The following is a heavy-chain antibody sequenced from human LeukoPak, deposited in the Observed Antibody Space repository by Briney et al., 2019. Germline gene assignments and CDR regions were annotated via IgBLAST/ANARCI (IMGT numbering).Heavy chain of an antibody. CDR1: GYSFSSYW. CDR2: ICPDASDI. J-gene: IGHJ4*02. D-gene: IGHD2-8*01. V-gene: IGHV5-51*01. CDR3: ATTPYYTTNGYCDY. Sequence: GESLKISCKGSGYSFSSYWTGWVRQLPGKGLEWMGIICPDASDIRYTPSFQGQVTISADKSINTAYLQWSSLEASDTAIYYCATTPYYTTNGYCDYWGQGTPVTVSS.